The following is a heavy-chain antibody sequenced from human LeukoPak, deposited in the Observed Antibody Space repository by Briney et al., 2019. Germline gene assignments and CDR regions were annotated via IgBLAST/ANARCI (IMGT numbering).Heavy chain of an antibody. CDR1: GYTLTELS. Sequence: EASVKVSCKVSGYTLTELSMHWVRQAPGKGLEWMGGFDPEDGETIYAQKFQGRVTMTEDTPTDTAYMELSSLRSEDTAVYYCATDDNSSGWYDFDYWGQGTLVTVSS. D-gene: IGHD6-19*01. CDR3: ATDDNSSGWYDFDY. J-gene: IGHJ4*02. V-gene: IGHV1-24*01. CDR2: FDPEDGET.